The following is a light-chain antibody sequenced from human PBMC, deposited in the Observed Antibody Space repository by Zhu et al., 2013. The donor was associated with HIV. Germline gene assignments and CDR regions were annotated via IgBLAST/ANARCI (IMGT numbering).Light chain of an antibody. CDR3: QQAWT. V-gene: IGKV1-5*03. Sequence: DIQMTQSPSTLSASVGDRVTITCRASQSISSWLAWYQQKPGKAPKLLIYKASTLESGVPSRFSGSGSGTDFTLTINSLQPDDFATYYCQQAWTFGPGTRVEMK. CDR1: QSISSW. J-gene: IGKJ1*01. CDR2: KAS.